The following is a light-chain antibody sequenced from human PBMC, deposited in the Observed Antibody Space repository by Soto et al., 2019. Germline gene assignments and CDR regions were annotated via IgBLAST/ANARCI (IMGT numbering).Light chain of an antibody. CDR2: DAS. Sequence: EIVLTQSPGTLSLSPGERATLSCRASQSVSYYLAWYQQKPGQAPRLLIYDASSRATGVPDRFSGSGSGTDFTLTISRLEPEDFAVYYCQQLNSYPLTFGGGTKVEIK. J-gene: IGKJ4*01. CDR3: QQLNSYPLT. V-gene: IGKV3-20*01. CDR1: QSVSYY.